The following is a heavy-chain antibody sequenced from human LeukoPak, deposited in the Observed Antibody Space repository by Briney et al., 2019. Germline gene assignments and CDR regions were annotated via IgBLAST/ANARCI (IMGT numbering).Heavy chain of an antibody. Sequence: GGSLRLSCAASGFTLSSYDMHWVRQATGKGLEWVSAIGAAGDTYYPGSVKGRFTISRENAKNSLYLQMNSLRDGDTAVYYCARGDSSYYYMDVWGKGTTVTVSS. CDR3: ARGDSSYYYMDV. V-gene: IGHV3-13*01. CDR1: GFTLSSYD. D-gene: IGHD3-22*01. J-gene: IGHJ6*03. CDR2: IGAAGDT.